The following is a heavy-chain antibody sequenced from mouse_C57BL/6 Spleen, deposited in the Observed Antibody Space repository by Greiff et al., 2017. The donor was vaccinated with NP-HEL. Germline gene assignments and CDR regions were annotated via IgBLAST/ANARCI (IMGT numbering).Heavy chain of an antibody. CDR3: ASHLYSWFAY. V-gene: IGHV7-3*01. CDR2: IRYKANGYTT. D-gene: IGHD2-1*01. CDR1: GFTFTDYY. J-gene: IGHJ3*01. Sequence: EVQVVESGGGLVQPGGSLSLSCAASGFTFTDYYMSWVRPPPGKALEWLGFIRYKANGYTTEYCASVKGRFTISRDNSQSILYLQMNALRAEDSATYYCASHLYSWFAYWGQGTLATVSA.